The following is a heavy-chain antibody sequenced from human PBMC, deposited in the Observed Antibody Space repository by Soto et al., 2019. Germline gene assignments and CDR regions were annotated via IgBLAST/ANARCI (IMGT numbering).Heavy chain of an antibody. CDR3: ARGTRVRGIITNFDY. CDR2: ITAYNGDT. V-gene: IGHV1-18*01. CDR1: GYTFTSFG. Sequence: QVPLVQSGAEVKKPGASVKVSCKTSGYTFTSFGISWMRQAPGQGLEWMGWITAYNGDTNYAQKLQGRVSMTTDTSTNTAYMELRNLRSDDTAVYYCARGTRVRGIITNFDYWGHGTLVTVSS. J-gene: IGHJ4*01. D-gene: IGHD3-10*01.